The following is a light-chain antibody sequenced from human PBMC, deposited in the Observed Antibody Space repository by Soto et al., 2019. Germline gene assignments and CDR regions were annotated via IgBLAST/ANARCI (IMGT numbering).Light chain of an antibody. CDR3: QQSYSTPIT. CDR2: DAS. Sequence: DIQMTQSPSSLSASVGDRVTITCRASQSISSYLNWYQQKPGKARKLLIYDASSLQSGVPSRFSGSGSGTDFTLTISSLQPEDFATYSCQQSYSTPITFGHGTRLEIK. CDR1: QSISSY. J-gene: IGKJ5*01. V-gene: IGKV1-39*01.